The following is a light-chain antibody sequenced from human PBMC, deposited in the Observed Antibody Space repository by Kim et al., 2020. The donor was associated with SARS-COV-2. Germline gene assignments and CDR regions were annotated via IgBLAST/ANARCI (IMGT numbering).Light chain of an antibody. J-gene: IGKJ1*01. CDR1: QSVSSSY. V-gene: IGKV3-20*01. Sequence: LSPGERATLSCSASQSVSSSYFAWYQQKPGQAPRLLIYGTSSRATDIPDRFSGSGSATHFSLTISRLEPEDFAVYFCQQYGGSPTFGQGTKVEIK. CDR3: QQYGGSPT. CDR2: GTS.